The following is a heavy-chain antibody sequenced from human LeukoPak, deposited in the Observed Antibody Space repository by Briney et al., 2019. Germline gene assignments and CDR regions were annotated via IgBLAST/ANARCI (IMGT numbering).Heavy chain of an antibody. Sequence: PGRSLRLSCAASGFTFSSYGMHWVRQAPGKGLEWVAVIWYDGSNKYYADSAKGRFTISRDNSKNTLYLQMNSLRAEDTAVYYCAKDRGIAVAGIYDYWGQGTLVTVSS. J-gene: IGHJ4*02. V-gene: IGHV3-33*06. CDR3: AKDRGIAVAGIYDY. CDR1: GFTFSSYG. D-gene: IGHD6-19*01. CDR2: IWYDGSNK.